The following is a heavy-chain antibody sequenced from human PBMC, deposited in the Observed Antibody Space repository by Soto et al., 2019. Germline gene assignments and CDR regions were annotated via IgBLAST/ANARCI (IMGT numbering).Heavy chain of an antibody. CDR2: ISPYNGVT. V-gene: IGHV1-18*04. CDR3: AREYYYGSGSYSAFEV. CDR1: GYTFTNYG. J-gene: IGHJ3*01. D-gene: IGHD3-10*01. Sequence: QVHLVQSGGEVKKPGASVKVSCKASGYTFTNYGLSWVRQAPGQGLEWMGWISPYNGVTNYAPKIQDRVTMTADTSTRTAFMELRSLRSDDTAVYYCAREYYYGSGSYSAFEVWGQGTMVTVSS.